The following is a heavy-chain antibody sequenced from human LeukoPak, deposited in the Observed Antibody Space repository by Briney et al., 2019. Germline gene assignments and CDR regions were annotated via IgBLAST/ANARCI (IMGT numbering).Heavy chain of an antibody. V-gene: IGHV4-4*07. CDR2: IHSSGST. D-gene: IGHD6-19*01. J-gene: IGHJ4*02. CDR1: GGSISYYY. CDR3: ARDPHGSSGWYDY. Sequence: PSETLSLTCTVSGGSISYYYWTWIRQPAGKGLEWIGRIHSSGSTNYNPSLKSRVTMSVDTSKNQFSLRLSSVTAADTAVYHCARDPHGSSGWYDYWGQGILVTVSS.